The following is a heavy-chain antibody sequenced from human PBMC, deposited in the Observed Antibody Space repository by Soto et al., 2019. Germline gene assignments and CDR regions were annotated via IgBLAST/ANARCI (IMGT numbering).Heavy chain of an antibody. D-gene: IGHD3-22*01. V-gene: IGHV4-59*01. Sequence: PSETLSLTCTVSGGSISSYYWSWIRQPPGKGLEWIGYIYYSGSTNYNPSLKSRVTISVDTSKNQFSLKLSSVTAADTAVYYCVRDSGYYDSSGYSTKFDPWGQGTLVTVSS. CDR2: IYYSGST. J-gene: IGHJ5*02. CDR1: GGSISSYY. CDR3: VRDSGYYDSSGYSTKFDP.